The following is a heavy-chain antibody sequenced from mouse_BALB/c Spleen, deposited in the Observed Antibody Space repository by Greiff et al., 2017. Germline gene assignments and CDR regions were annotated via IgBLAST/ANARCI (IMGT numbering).Heavy chain of an antibody. J-gene: IGHJ4*01. CDR3: GNGYYAMDY. Sequence: VQLQQSGAELVRPGTSVKISCKASGYTFTNYWLGWVKQRPGHGLEWIGDIYPGGGYTNYNEKFKGKATLTADTSSSTAYMQLSSLTSEDSAVYYCGNGYYAMDYWGQGTSVTVSS. V-gene: IGHV1-63*02. CDR2: IYPGGGYT. CDR1: GYTFTNYW.